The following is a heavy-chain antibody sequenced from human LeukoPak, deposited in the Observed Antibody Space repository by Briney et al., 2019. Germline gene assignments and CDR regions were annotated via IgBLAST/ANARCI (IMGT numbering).Heavy chain of an antibody. CDR1: GGSISSYY. V-gene: IGHV4-59*08. J-gene: IGHJ4*02. CDR3: ARHMSSSGYYSPFDY. D-gene: IGHD3-22*01. CDR2: IYYSGST. Sequence: SETLSLTCTVSGGSISSYYRSWVRQPPGKGLEWIGCIYYSGSTNYNPSLKSRVTISVDTSKNQFSLKLSSVTAADTAVYYCARHMSSSGYYSPFDYWGQGTLVTVSS.